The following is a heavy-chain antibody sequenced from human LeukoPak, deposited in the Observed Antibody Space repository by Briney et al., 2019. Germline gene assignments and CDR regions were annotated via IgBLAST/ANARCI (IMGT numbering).Heavy chain of an antibody. CDR3: ARDYRGFTPGWFDD. Sequence: SETLSLTCTVSSGSISSYYWSWLRQSPGKGLEWIACVYDSGSTNYNPSLRRRVTISMDMSRNQFFLKLSSVTAADTAVYFCARDYRGFTPGWFDDWGQGTLVTVSS. J-gene: IGHJ4*02. D-gene: IGHD3-16*02. CDR1: SGSISSYY. CDR2: VYDSGST. V-gene: IGHV4-59*01.